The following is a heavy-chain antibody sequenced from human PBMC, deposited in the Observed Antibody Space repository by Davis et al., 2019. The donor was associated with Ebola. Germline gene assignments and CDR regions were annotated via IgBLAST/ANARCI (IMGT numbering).Heavy chain of an antibody. V-gene: IGHV1-18*01. CDR3: ASALGIYSPPDY. D-gene: IGHD5-12*01. CDR2: ISAYNGNT. J-gene: IGHJ4*02. CDR1: GYTFTSYG. Sequence: ALVKVSCKASGYTFTSYGISWVRHAPGQGLEWMGWISAYNGNTNYAQKLQGRVTMTTDTSTSTAYMELRSLRSDDTAVYYCASALGIYSPPDYWGQGTLVTVSS.